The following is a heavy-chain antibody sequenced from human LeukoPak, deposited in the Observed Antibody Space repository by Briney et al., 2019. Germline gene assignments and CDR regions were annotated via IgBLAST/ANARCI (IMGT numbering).Heavy chain of an antibody. J-gene: IGHJ5*02. CDR3: GKEGGA. CDR2: ISGSGGST. V-gene: IGHV3-23*01. Sequence: GGSLRLSCAASGFTFSSYAMSWVRQAPGKGLEWVSTISGSGGSTYYADSVKGRFTISRDNSKDMLYLQMNSLKVEDTATYYCGKEGGAWGQGTKVTVSS. D-gene: IGHD3-16*01. CDR1: GFTFSSYA.